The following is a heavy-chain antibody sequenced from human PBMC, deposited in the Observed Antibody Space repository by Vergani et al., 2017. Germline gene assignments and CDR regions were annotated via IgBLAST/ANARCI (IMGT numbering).Heavy chain of an antibody. V-gene: IGHV3-23*04. D-gene: IGHD6-19*01. J-gene: IGHJ4*02. CDR2: ISGSGGST. CDR1: GFTFSSYA. CDR3: AKDLYSSGWYEYYFDY. Sequence: VQLVESGGGVVQPGRSLRLSCAASGFTFSSYAMHWVRQAPGKGLEWVSAISGSGGSTYYADSVKGRFTISRDNSKNTLYLQMNSLRAEDTAVYYCAKDLYSSGWYEYYFDYWGQGTLVTVSS.